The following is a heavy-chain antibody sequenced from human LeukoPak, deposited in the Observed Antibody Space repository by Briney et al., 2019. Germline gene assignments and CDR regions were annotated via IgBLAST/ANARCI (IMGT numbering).Heavy chain of an antibody. V-gene: IGHV1-69*02. Sequence: SVKVSCKASGGTFSSYTISWVRQAPGQGLEWMGRIIPILGIANYAQKSQGRVTITADKSTSTAYMELSSLRSEDTAVYYCARGLTIFGVVINYMDVWGKGTTVTVSS. CDR1: GGTFSSYT. CDR3: ARGLTIFGVVINYMDV. D-gene: IGHD3-3*01. J-gene: IGHJ6*03. CDR2: IIPILGIA.